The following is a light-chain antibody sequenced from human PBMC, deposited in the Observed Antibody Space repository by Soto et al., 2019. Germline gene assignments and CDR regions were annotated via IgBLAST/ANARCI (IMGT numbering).Light chain of an antibody. CDR3: QHYNSYSEA. CDR2: KAS. Sequence: DIQMTQSASTLSLSVGDRVTITFRASQTISSWLAWYQQKPGKAPKLVIYKASTLKSGVPSRFSGSGSGTEFTLTISSLQPDDFATYYCQHYNSYSEAFGQGTKVDI. V-gene: IGKV1-5*03. J-gene: IGKJ1*01. CDR1: QTISSW.